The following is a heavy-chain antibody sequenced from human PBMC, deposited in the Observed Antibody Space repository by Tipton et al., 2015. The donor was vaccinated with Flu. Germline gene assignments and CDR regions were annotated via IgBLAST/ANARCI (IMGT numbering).Heavy chain of an antibody. CDR1: GGSIRSGSSF. CDR3: ARHTGDSVRGVVDY. V-gene: IGHV4-61*02. D-gene: IGHD3-10*02. Sequence: TLSLTCTVSGGSIRSGSSFWSWIRQPAGKGLQWIGRVHTTGTPEYNPSLQSRVTISIDTPRNEYSLKIYSVTAADTAVYYCARHTGDSVRGVVDYWGQGTLVTVSS. CDR2: VHTTGTP. J-gene: IGHJ4*02.